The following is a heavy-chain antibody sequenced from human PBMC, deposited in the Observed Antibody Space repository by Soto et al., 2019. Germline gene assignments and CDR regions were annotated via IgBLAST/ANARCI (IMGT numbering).Heavy chain of an antibody. D-gene: IGHD1-26*01. CDR3: AKDGWEGWFDY. CDR1: GFTFSSYA. CDR2: ISGSGGST. V-gene: IGHV3-23*01. J-gene: IGHJ4*02. Sequence: EVQLLESGGGSVQPGGSLRLSCAASGFTFSSYAMNWVRQAPGKGLEWVSTISGSGGSTYYADSVKGRFTISRDNSKNTLYLQMNSLRAEDTAVYYCAKDGWEGWFDYWGQGTLVTVSS.